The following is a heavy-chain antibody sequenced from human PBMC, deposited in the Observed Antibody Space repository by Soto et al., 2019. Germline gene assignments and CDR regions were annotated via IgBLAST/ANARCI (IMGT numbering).Heavy chain of an antibody. CDR3: ARDFPYSSGWSEFDY. CDR1: GFTFSSYL. CDR2: TSYDGGNI. V-gene: IGHV3-30-3*01. Sequence: QVQLVESGGGVVQPGRSLTLACAASGFTFSSYLMHWVRQAPGKGLEWVALTSYDGGNIYYADSVKGRFTLSRDNSTNTLYLQMNSRRAEDTAVYYFARDFPYSSGWSEFDYWGQGTLVTVSS. J-gene: IGHJ4*02. D-gene: IGHD6-19*01.